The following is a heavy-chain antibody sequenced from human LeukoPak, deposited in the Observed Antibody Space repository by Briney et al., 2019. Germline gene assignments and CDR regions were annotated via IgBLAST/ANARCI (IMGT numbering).Heavy chain of an antibody. V-gene: IGHV1-2*02. CDR2: INPNSGGT. CDR3: ARSRVPAAHNWFDP. D-gene: IGHD2-2*01. J-gene: IGHJ5*02. Sequence: ASVEVSCKASGYTFTGYYMHWVRQAPGQGLEWMGWINPNSGGTNYAQKFQGRVTMTRDTSISTAYMELSRLRSDDTAVYYCARSRVPAAHNWFDPWGQGTLVTVSS. CDR1: GYTFTGYY.